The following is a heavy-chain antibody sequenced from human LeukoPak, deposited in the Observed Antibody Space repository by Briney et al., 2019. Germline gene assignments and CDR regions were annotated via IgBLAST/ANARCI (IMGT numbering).Heavy chain of an antibody. V-gene: IGHV1-8*03. CDR2: MNPNSGNT. CDR1: GYTFTSYD. Sequence: GASVKVSCKASGYTFTSYDINWVRQATGQGLEWMGWMNPNSGNTGYAQKFQGRVTITRNTSISTAYMELSSLRSEDTAVYYCARVTTVVERWFDPWGQRTLVTVSS. D-gene: IGHD4-23*01. CDR3: ARVTTVVERWFDP. J-gene: IGHJ5*02.